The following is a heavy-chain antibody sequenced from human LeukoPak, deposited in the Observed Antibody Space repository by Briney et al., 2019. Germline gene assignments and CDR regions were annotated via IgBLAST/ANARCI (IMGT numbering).Heavy chain of an antibody. CDR2: INPNSGGT. CDR1: GYTFTGYY. D-gene: IGHD2-15*01. J-gene: IGHJ5*02. V-gene: IGHV1-2*02. Sequence: GASXKVSCKASGYTFTGYYMHWVRQAPGQGLEGRGWINPNSGGTNNAKKFQGRVTITRDTSISTAYMELSRLRSDDTAVYYCAREGGGTGRWFDPWGQGTLVTVSS. CDR3: AREGGGTGRWFDP.